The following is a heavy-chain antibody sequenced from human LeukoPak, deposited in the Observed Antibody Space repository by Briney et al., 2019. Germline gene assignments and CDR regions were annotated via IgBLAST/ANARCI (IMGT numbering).Heavy chain of an antibody. CDR2: ISSNGGST. CDR3: AREVEVDIVVVPAAIGRYYFDY. D-gene: IGHD2-2*02. J-gene: IGHJ4*02. V-gene: IGHV3-64*01. CDR1: GFTFSSYA. Sequence: PGGSLRLSCAASGFTFSSYAMHWVRQAPWKGLEYVSAISSNGGSTYYANSVKGRFTISRDNSKNTLYLQMGSLRAEDMAVYYCAREVEVDIVVVPAAIGRYYFDYWGQGTLVTVSS.